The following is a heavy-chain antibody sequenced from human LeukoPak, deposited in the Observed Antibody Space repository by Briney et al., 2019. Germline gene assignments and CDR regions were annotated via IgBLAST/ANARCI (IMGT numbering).Heavy chain of an antibody. CDR1: GGSIRSGSHY. D-gene: IGHD3-22*01. CDR2: IYTSGST. Sequence: PSETLSLTCTVSGGSIRSGSHYWTWVRQPAGKGLEWIGHIYTSGSTNYNPSLKSRVTISGDTSKNQFSLELFSVTAADTAVYYCARGLTYYDAFDYWGQGTLVTVFS. CDR3: ARGLTYYDAFDY. J-gene: IGHJ4*02. V-gene: IGHV4-61*09.